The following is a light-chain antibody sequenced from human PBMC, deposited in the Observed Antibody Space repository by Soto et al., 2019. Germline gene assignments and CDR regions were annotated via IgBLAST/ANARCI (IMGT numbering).Light chain of an antibody. CDR2: GAS. CDR1: QSVSSN. CDR3: QQYNNWPQT. J-gene: IGKJ1*01. Sequence: EIVMTQSPATLSVSPGERATLSCRASQSVSSNLAWHQQKPFPAPRLLIYGASTRATGIPARFSGSGSGTEFTLTISSLQSEYFAVYYCQQYNNWPQTFGQGTKVEIK. V-gene: IGKV3-15*01.